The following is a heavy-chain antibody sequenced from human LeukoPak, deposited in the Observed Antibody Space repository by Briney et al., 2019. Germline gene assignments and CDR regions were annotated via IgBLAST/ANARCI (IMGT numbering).Heavy chain of an antibody. CDR2: IYYSGST. J-gene: IGHJ4*02. D-gene: IGHD1-26*01. Sequence: PSETLSLTCTVSGVSISSGGYYWSWIRQHPGKGLEWIGYIYYSGSTYYNPSLKSRVTISVDTSKNQFSLKLSSVTAADTAVYYCARDRPGSYNDYWGQGTLVTVSS. CDR1: GVSISSGGYY. CDR3: ARDRPGSYNDY. V-gene: IGHV4-31*03.